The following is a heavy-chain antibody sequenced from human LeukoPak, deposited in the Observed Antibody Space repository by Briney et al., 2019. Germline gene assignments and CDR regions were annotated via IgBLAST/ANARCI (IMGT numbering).Heavy chain of an antibody. J-gene: IGHJ5*02. CDR3: ARDSRPYDFWSGYGFDP. Sequence: PSETLSLTCIVSGDSISSGGHLWGWVRQPPGKGLEWIGYIYYSGSTYYNPSLKSRVTISVDTSKNQFSLKLSSVTAADTAVYYCARDSRPYDFWSGYGFDPWGQGTLVAVSS. CDR2: IYYSGST. CDR1: GDSISSGGHL. V-gene: IGHV4-30-4*08. D-gene: IGHD3-3*01.